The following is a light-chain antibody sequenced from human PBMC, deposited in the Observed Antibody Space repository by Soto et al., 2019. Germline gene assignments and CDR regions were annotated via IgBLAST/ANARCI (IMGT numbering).Light chain of an antibody. CDR3: QVWEASGDHGV. V-gene: IGLV3-21*01. J-gene: IGLJ2*01. CDR1: NVGSRS. CDR2: YDS. Sequence: SYELTQPPSVSVAPGETARISCGGNNVGSRSVHWYQQKPHQAPYLVIYYDSDRPSGSPARFSRCNSGNTATLIISTVEAGDEADDYCQVWEASGDHGVFGGGTKLTVL.